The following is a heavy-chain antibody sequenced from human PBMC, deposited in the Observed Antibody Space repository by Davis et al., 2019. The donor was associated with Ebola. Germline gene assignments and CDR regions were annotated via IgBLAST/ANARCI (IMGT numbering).Heavy chain of an antibody. CDR2: ISGSGGST. CDR3: AKDRYDYVWGSYRYFDY. D-gene: IGHD3-16*02. CDR1: GFTFSSYA. V-gene: IGHV3-23*01. Sequence: PGGSLRLSCAASGFTFSSYAMSWVRQAPGKGLEWVSAISGSGGSTYYADSVKGRFTISRDNSKNTLYLQMNSLRAEDTAVCYCAKDRYDYVWGSYRYFDYWGQGTLVTVSS. J-gene: IGHJ4*02.